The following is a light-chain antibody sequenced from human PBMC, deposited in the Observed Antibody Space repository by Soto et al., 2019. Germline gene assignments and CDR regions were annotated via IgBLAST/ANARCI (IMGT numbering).Light chain of an antibody. Sequence: QSALTQPPSASGSPGQSVTISFTGSNTDVGGYNYVSWYQQHPVKAPTVMIYEVTKRPSGVPARFSGSRSGNTASLTVSGLQAEDEADYYCSSYAGSNVWVFGGGTKLTVL. V-gene: IGLV2-8*01. J-gene: IGLJ3*02. CDR2: EVT. CDR1: NTDVGGYNY. CDR3: SSYAGSNVWV.